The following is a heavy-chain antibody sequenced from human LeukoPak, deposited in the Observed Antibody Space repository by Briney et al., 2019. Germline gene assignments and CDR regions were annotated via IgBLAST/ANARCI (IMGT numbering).Heavy chain of an antibody. CDR1: GFIFSDYY. J-gene: IGHJ3*02. D-gene: IGHD3-9*01. CDR3: ASRPEGMRYFDWLLSGDAFDI. V-gene: IGHV3-11*04. Sequence: PGGSLRLSCAASGFIFSDYYMGWIRQAPGRGLEWVSYISDSGSNIYYTDSVKGRFTMSRDNAKKSLYLQMNSLRAEDTAVYYCASRPEGMRYFDWLLSGDAFDIWGQGTMVTVSS. CDR2: ISDSGSNI.